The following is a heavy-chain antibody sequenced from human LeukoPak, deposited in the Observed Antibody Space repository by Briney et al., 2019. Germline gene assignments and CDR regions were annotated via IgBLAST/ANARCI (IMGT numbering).Heavy chain of an antibody. CDR1: GCTFSSYA. D-gene: IGHD5-12*01. V-gene: IGHV3-23*01. Sequence: GGSLTLSCAASGCTFSSYAMSWVRQAPGKGLEWVAAINRSGGSTYYADTVKGRFTISRDNSKNTLNLPMNSLRAEDTAVYFCAKAVSPVDVGYWGRGTLVSVSS. CDR2: INRSGGST. CDR3: AKAVSPVDVGY. J-gene: IGHJ4*02.